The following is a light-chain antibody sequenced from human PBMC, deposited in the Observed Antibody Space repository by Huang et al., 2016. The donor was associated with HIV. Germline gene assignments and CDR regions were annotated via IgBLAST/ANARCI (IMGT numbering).Light chain of an antibody. V-gene: IGKV1-39*01. CDR3: QQSYSTPPRYT. CDR1: QSISNN. CDR2: ASS. J-gene: IGKJ2*01. Sequence: DIQMTQSPSSLSASVGDRVTITCRASQSISNNLNWYQHKQGKAPKNLLYASSSLQSGVPLRFSGSGSGTEFTLTISSLQPEDFATYYCQQSYSTPPRYTFGQGTKLEIK.